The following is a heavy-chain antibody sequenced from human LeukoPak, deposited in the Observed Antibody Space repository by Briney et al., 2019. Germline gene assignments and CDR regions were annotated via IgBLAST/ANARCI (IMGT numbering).Heavy chain of an antibody. CDR3: TGSSSWYSGWGYYYMDV. D-gene: IGHD6-13*01. CDR2: IRSKANSYAT. J-gene: IGHJ6*03. Sequence: GGSLRLSCAASGFTFSGSAMHWVRQASGKGLEWVGRIRSKANSYATAYAASVKGRFTISRDDSKNTAYLQMNSLKTEDTAVYYCTGSSSWYSGWGYYYMDVWGKGTTVTVS. V-gene: IGHV3-73*01. CDR1: GFTFSGSA.